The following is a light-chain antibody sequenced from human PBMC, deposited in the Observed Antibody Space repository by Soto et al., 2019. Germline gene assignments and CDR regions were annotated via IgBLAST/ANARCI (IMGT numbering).Light chain of an antibody. CDR1: SSDVGGYNY. Sequence: QSALTQPASVSGSPGQSITISCTGTSSDVGGYNYVSWYQQHPGKAPKLMLYDVSNRPSGVSNRFSGSKSGNTAALTISGLQTEDESEYYCSSYTGSSTYVFGPGTQVTVL. CDR2: DVS. CDR3: SSYTGSSTYV. V-gene: IGLV2-14*03. J-gene: IGLJ1*01.